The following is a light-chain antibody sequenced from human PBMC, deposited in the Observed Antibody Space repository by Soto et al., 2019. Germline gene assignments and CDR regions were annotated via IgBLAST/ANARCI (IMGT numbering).Light chain of an antibody. V-gene: IGLV2-14*01. CDR1: SSDVGAYNY. CDR3: SSYTTATTRV. CDR2: DVS. Sequence: QSALTQPASVSGSPEQSITISCTGTSSDVGAYNYVSWYQQHPGKAPKLMIFDVSNRPSGVSNRFSGSKSGNTASLTISGLQAEDEADYYCSSYTTATTRVFGGGTKLTVL. J-gene: IGLJ3*02.